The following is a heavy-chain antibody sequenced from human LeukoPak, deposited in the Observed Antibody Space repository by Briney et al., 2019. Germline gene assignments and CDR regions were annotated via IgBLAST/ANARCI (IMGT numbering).Heavy chain of an antibody. V-gene: IGHV3-21*01. D-gene: IGHD6-6*01. CDR1: GFTLSSYS. CDR2: ISSSSTHI. CDR3: ARSEHSSSSFDY. Sequence: GGSLRLSCAASGFTLSSYSMNWVRQAPGKGLECVSYISSSSTHIYYADSVEGRFTISRDNARNSLYLQMNSLRAEDTAIYYCARSEHSSSSFDYWGQGTLVTVSS. J-gene: IGHJ4*02.